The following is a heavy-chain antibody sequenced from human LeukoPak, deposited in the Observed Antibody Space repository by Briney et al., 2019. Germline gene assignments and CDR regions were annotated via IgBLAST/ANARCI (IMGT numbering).Heavy chain of an antibody. CDR3: AKDLGYNYGTKLDY. CDR2: ISASGSGT. Sequence: PGGSLRLSCAASGFTFGTYAMSWVRQAPGKGLEWVSAISASGSGTYYADSVGGRFTISRDTSKNTLYLQMYGLRAVDTAVYFCAKDLGYNYGTKLDYWGQGTLVTVSS. CDR1: GFTFGTYA. V-gene: IGHV3-23*01. D-gene: IGHD5-18*01. J-gene: IGHJ4*02.